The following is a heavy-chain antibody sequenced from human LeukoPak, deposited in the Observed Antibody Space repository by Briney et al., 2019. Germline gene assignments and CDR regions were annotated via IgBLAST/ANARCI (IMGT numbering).Heavy chain of an antibody. J-gene: IGHJ5*02. V-gene: IGHV3-23*01. Sequence: GGSLRLPCAASGFTFSSYALSWARQAPGKGLEWVSAISDNGGTTFYADSVKGRFTITRDNSKNTLYVQMNSLRGEDTAVYYCAKEYDPKGLVFLLSWGQGTLVTVSS. CDR1: GFTFSSYA. CDR3: AKEYDPKGLVFLLS. CDR2: ISDNGGTT. D-gene: IGHD6-19*01.